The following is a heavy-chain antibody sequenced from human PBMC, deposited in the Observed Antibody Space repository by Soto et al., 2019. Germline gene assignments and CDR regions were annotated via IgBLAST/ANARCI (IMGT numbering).Heavy chain of an antibody. J-gene: IGHJ4*02. CDR3: TRGPSGDKVDY. V-gene: IGHV4-30-4*01. D-gene: IGHD7-27*01. CDR1: GGSISSGDYY. Sequence: PSETLSLTCTVSGGSISSGDYYWSWIRQPPGKGLEWIGYIYYSGSTYYNPSLKRRVTISVDTSKNQFSLKLSSVTAADPAVYYCTRGPSGDKVDYWGQGTLVTVSS. CDR2: IYYSGST.